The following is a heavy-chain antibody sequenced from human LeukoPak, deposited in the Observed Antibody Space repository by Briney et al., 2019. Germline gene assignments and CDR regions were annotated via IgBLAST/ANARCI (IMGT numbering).Heavy chain of an antibody. J-gene: IGHJ4*02. Sequence: PSETLSLTCAVYGGSFSGYYWSWLRQPPGKGLEWIGEINHSGSTNYNPSLKSRVTISVDTSKNQFSLKLSSVTAADTAVYYCARGPIKIQLWLPRGAPFDYWGQGTLVTVSS. D-gene: IGHD5-18*01. CDR1: GGSFSGYY. CDR2: INHSGST. CDR3: ARGPIKIQLWLPRGAPFDY. V-gene: IGHV4-34*01.